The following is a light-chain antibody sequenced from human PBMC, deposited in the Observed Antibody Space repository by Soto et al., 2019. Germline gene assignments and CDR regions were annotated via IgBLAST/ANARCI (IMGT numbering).Light chain of an antibody. Sequence: DIQMTQSPSTLSGSVGDRVTITFRASQTISSRLAWYQQKPGKAPKLLIYKASTLKSGVPSRFSGSGSGTEFTLTISSLQPDDFATYYCQHYNSYSEAFGQGTKVDIK. CDR1: QTISSR. J-gene: IGKJ1*01. CDR2: KAS. V-gene: IGKV1-5*03. CDR3: QHYNSYSEA.